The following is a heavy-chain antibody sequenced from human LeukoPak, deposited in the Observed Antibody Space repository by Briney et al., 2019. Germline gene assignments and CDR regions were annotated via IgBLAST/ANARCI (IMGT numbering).Heavy chain of an antibody. CDR3: ARDSSGYFQYYFDY. CDR1: GYTFTAYY. Sequence: GASVKVSCKASGYTFTAYYMHWVRQAPGQGLEWMGWINPNSGGTNYAQKFQDRVTMTRDTSISTAYMELSRLRSDDTAVYYCARDSSGYFQYYFDYWGQGTLVTVSS. D-gene: IGHD3-22*01. CDR2: INPNSGGT. V-gene: IGHV1-2*02. J-gene: IGHJ4*02.